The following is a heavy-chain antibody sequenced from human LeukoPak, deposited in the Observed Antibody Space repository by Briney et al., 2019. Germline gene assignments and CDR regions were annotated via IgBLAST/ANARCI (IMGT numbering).Heavy chain of an antibody. CDR2: IYYSGST. CDR1: GDSISTSSSY. J-gene: IGHJ3*02. D-gene: IGHD6-13*01. Sequence: PSETLSLTCSVSGDSISTSSSYWGWIRQPPGKGLEWIGSIYYSGSTYYNPSLKSRVTISVDTSKNQFSLKLSSVTAADTAVYYCARVTRSWYPNDAFDIWGQGTMVTVSS. V-gene: IGHV4-39*07. CDR3: ARVTRSWYPNDAFDI.